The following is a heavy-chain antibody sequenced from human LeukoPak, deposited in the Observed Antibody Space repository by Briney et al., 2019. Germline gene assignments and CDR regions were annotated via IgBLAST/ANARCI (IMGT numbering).Heavy chain of an antibody. Sequence: SETLSLTRTVSGGSISSYYWSWIRQPPGKGLEWIGYIYYSGSTNYNPSLKSRVTISVDTSKNQFSLKLSSVTAADTAVYYCARVEEYYDILTGYSRAGYFDYWGQGTLVTVSS. D-gene: IGHD3-9*01. CDR2: IYYSGST. V-gene: IGHV4-59*01. CDR3: ARVEEYYDILTGYSRAGYFDY. J-gene: IGHJ4*02. CDR1: GGSISSYY.